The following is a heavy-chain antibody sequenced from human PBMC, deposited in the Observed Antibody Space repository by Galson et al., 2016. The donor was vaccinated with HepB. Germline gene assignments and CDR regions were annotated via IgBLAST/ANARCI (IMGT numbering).Heavy chain of an antibody. Sequence: SLRLSCAASGFTFSSYGVHWVRQAPGKGLELVAAISYDGTNKYYADSVKGRFTISRDNSKNTLYLQMNSLRAEDTAVYYCAKELWFGELLSAFDYWGQGTLVTVSS. CDR3: AKELWFGELLSAFDY. V-gene: IGHV3-30*18. CDR1: GFTFSSYG. CDR2: ISYDGTNK. D-gene: IGHD3-10*01. J-gene: IGHJ4*02.